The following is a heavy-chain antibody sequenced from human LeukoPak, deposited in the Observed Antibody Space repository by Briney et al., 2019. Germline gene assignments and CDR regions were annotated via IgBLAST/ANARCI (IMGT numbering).Heavy chain of an antibody. CDR2: KRHDGSNI. J-gene: IGHJ4*02. V-gene: IGHV3-30*02. CDR1: GFTFSNYA. D-gene: IGHD3-10*01. Sequence: GGSLRLSCAASGFTFSNYAMHWVRQAPGKGLEWVAFKRHDGSNIYYADSVKGRFTISRDNSKNTLYLQMNSLRAEDTAVYYCARDTRLLWFGEPNYYFDYWGQGTLVTVSS. CDR3: ARDTRLLWFGEPNYYFDY.